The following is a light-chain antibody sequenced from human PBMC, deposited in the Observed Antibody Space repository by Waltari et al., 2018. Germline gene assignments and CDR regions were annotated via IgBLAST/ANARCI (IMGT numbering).Light chain of an antibody. J-gene: IGLJ1*01. CDR1: SGDVGGYNY. V-gene: IGLV2-14*01. Sequence: SALPQPASVSGSPGHTITIPCTATSGDVGGYNYVPCYQQNPARAPKLLIYDVINRPSGVSDRFSGSKSGNTASLTISGLQAEDEAEYYCSSYTSPTTRYIFGTGTKVSVL. CDR3: SSYTSPTTRYI. CDR2: DVI.